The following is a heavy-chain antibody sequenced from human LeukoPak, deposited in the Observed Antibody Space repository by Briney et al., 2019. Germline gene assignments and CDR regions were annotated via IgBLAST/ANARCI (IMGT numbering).Heavy chain of an antibody. J-gene: IGHJ4*02. CDR3: ARVLSSPTYYYDSSGYLYFDY. CDR1: GGTFSSYA. V-gene: IGHV1-69*13. D-gene: IGHD3-22*01. CDR2: IIPIFGTA. Sequence: SVKVSCKASGGTFSSYAISWVRQAPGQGLEWMGGIIPIFGTANYAQKFKGRVTITADESTSTAYMELSSLRSEDTAVYYCARVLSSPTYYYDSSGYLYFDYWGQGTLVTVSS.